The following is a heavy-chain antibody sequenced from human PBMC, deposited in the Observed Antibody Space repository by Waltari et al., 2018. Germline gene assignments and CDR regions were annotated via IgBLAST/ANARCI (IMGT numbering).Heavy chain of an antibody. CDR2: VYHTGST. CDR1: NDSITSNNW. Sequence: QVQLKESGPGLVKPSETLSLTCVGSNDSITSNNWWSWVRQSPRKGLEWIGDVYHTGSTNDSPSLKSRVTISIDKSKNEFSLNLKSVTAADTAIYYCARRALQYYFEYWGQGILVTVSS. J-gene: IGHJ4*01. D-gene: IGHD4-4*01. V-gene: IGHV4-4*02. CDR3: ARRALQYYFEY.